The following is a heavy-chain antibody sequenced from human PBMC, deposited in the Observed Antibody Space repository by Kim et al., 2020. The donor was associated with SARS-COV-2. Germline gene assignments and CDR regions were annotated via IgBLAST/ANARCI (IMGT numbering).Heavy chain of an antibody. CDR3: ARGLAAPGTPYYYYYMDA. D-gene: IGHD6-13*01. V-gene: IGHV4-59*01. CDR1: GGSISSYY. CDR2: IYYSGST. J-gene: IGHJ6*03. Sequence: SETLSLTCTVSGGSISSYYWTWIRQPPGKGLEWIGYIYYSGSTKYNPSLKSRVTISLDTSKNQFSLKVTSVTAADTAVYFCARGLAAPGTPYYYYYMDAWGKGTTVTVSS.